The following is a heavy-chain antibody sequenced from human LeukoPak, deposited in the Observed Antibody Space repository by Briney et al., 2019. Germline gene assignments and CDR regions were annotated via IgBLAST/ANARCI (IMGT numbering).Heavy chain of an antibody. Sequence: GRSLRLSCAASGFSFSYYGVHWVRQAPGKGLEWVSYMSSSGSSIYYADSVKGRFTISRDNATNSLYLQMNSLRADDTAVYYCARDAGGYYYMDVWGKGTTVTVSS. CDR2: MSSSGSSI. J-gene: IGHJ6*03. CDR1: GFSFSYYG. CDR3: ARDAGGYYYMDV. V-gene: IGHV3-48*04.